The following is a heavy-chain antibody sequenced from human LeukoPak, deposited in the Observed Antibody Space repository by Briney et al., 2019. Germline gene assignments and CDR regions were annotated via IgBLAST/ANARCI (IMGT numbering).Heavy chain of an antibody. Sequence: GRSLRLSCAASGFTFDDYAMHWVRQAPGKGLEWVSGTSWNSGSIGYADSVKGRFTISRDNARNSLYLQMNSLRAEDTAVYYCARRYFDYWGQGTLVTVSS. CDR2: TSWNSGSI. J-gene: IGHJ4*02. CDR1: GFTFDDYA. CDR3: ARRYFDY. V-gene: IGHV3-9*01.